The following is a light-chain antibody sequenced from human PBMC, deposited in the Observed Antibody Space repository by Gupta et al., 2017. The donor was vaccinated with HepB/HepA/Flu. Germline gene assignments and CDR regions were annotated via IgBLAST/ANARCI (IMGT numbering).Light chain of an antibody. CDR1: QSVSIY. V-gene: IGKV3-11*01. CDR3: QHRNALNT. CDR2: DAS. Sequence: IIMTQSPGTLSLSPGERATLTCRASQSVSIYLAWYQQRPVQAPRLIIYDASKRAIGSTDRFSGSGCWKDFTLTSSGREPEDCGLYYVQHRNALNTFGGGTKVEI. J-gene: IGKJ4*01.